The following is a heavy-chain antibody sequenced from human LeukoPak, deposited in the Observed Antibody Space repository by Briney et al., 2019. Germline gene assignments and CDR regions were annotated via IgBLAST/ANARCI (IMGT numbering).Heavy chain of an antibody. D-gene: IGHD3-10*01. CDR1: GGTFSSYA. CDR3: ARASFRHGSAGGQGY. CDR2: IIPIFGTA. J-gene: IGHJ4*02. Sequence: ASVKVSCKASGGTFSSYAISWVRQAPGQGLEWMGGIIPIFGTANYAQKFQGRVTITADESTSTAYMELSSLRSEDTAVYYCARASFRHGSAGGQGYWGQGTLVTVSS. V-gene: IGHV1-69*13.